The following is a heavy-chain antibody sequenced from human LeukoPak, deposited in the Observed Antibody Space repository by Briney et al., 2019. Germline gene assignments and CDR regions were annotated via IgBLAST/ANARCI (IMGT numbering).Heavy chain of an antibody. J-gene: IGHJ5*02. Sequence: GGSLRLSCAASGFTFSSYAMSWVRQAPGKGLEWVSAISGSGGSTYYADSVKGRFTISRDNAKNSLYLEMNSLRAEDTAVYYCARAAAGAYWFDPWGQGTLVTVSS. CDR2: ISGSGGST. CDR3: ARAAAGAYWFDP. CDR1: GFTFSSYA. V-gene: IGHV3-23*01. D-gene: IGHD6-13*01.